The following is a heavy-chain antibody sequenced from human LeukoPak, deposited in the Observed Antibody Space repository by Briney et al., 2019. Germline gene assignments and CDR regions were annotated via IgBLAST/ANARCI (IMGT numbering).Heavy chain of an antibody. CDR2: VNHNGNVN. CDR1: GFTFSSNW. D-gene: IGHD4/OR15-4a*01. Sequence: GRSQRLCCAASGFTFSSNWMNWARQAPGKGLEWVASVNHNGNVNYYVDSVKGRFTISRDNAKNSLYLQMSNLRAEDTAVYFCARGGAFDVWGQGATVTVSS. J-gene: IGHJ6*02. V-gene: IGHV3-7*03. CDR3: ARGGAFDV.